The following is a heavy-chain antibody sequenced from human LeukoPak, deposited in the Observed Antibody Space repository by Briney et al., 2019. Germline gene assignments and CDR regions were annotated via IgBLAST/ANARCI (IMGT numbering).Heavy chain of an antibody. D-gene: IGHD3-16*01. Sequence: ASVKVSCKTSGYNFNSHHVHWVRQAPGQGLEWMGVKFSHDDSTSNAQKFQGRVTMTRDTSTSTVYMELSSLRSEDTAVYYCARGWGSNVYASAFDVWGQGTMVTVSS. V-gene: IGHV1-46*02. CDR2: KFSHDDST. J-gene: IGHJ3*01. CDR3: ARGWGSNVYASAFDV. CDR1: GYNFNSHH.